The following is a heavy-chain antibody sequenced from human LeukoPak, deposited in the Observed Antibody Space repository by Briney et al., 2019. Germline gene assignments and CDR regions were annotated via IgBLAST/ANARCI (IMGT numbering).Heavy chain of an antibody. D-gene: IGHD6-13*01. V-gene: IGHV3-30*02. J-gene: IGHJ1*01. CDR1: GFPFSSYG. Sequence: GGSLRLSCAASGFPFSSYGMHWVRQAPGKGLEWVAFIRYDGSNKYYADSVKGRFTISRDNSKNTLYLQMNSLRAEDTAVYYCAKGRPTRYSSSWQECFQHWGQGTLVTVSS. CDR2: IRYDGSNK. CDR3: AKGRPTRYSSSWQECFQH.